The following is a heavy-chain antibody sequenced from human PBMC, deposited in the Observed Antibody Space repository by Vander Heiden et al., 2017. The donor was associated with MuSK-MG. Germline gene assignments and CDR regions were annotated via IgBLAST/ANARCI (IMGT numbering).Heavy chain of an antibody. D-gene: IGHD3-10*01. J-gene: IGHJ3*02. V-gene: IGHV3-30-3*01. CDR2: ISNDGSNK. CDR3: ARVALGTMVRGVTGAFDI. Sequence: QVQLVESGGGVVQPGRSLRLPCAASGFTFSSYAWHWVGQAPGKGLEWLAVISNDGSNKYYADSVKGRFTISRDNSKNTLYLQMNSLRAEDTAVYYCARVALGTMVRGVTGAFDIWGQGTMVTVSS. CDR1: GFTFSSYA.